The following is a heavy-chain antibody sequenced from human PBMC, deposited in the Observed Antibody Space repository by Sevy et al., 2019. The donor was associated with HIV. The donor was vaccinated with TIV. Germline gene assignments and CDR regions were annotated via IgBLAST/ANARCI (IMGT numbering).Heavy chain of an antibody. CDR2: ISSSGSRI. J-gene: IGHJ4*02. Sequence: GGSLRLSCAASGFSFSNYEMNWVRQAPGKGLEWISYISSSGSRIYYADSVRGRFIISRDKAKNSLYLQMSSLRAEDTAVYYCASDLPTSATTVAHFDFWGQGTLVTVSS. CDR1: GFSFSNYE. D-gene: IGHD4-17*01. V-gene: IGHV3-48*03. CDR3: ASDLPTSATTVAHFDF.